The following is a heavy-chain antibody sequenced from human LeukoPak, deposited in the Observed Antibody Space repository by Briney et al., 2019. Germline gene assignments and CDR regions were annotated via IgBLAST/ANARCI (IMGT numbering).Heavy chain of an antibody. V-gene: IGHV1-69*05. J-gene: IGHJ3*02. CDR2: IIPISGTA. CDR3: ARGGLEMATITGDAFDI. Sequence: GASVKVSCKASGGTFSSYAISWVRQAPGQGLEWMGRIIPISGTANYAQKFQGRVTITTDESTSTAYMELSSLRSEDTAVYYCARGGLEMATITGDAFDIWGQGTMVTVSS. D-gene: IGHD5-24*01. CDR1: GGTFSSYA.